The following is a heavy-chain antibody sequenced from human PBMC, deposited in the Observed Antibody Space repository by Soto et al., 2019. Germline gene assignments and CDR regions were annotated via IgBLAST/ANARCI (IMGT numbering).Heavy chain of an antibody. V-gene: IGHV4-39*01. CDR3: ARVDIAVVPSTTFDY. CDR2: IKYSGHT. D-gene: IGHD2-2*01. CDR1: GGSISSISYY. J-gene: IGHJ4*02. Sequence: QLQLQESGPGLVKPSETLSLTCTVSGGSISSISYYWGWIRQPPGKGLEWIGSIKYSGHTFYNPSLKSRVTMSVDTSKNQFSLRLSSVTAAETAVYYCARVDIAVVPSTTFDYWGQGTLDTVSS.